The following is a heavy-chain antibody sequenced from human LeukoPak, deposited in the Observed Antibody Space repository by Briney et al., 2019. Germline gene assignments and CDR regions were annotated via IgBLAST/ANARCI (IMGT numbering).Heavy chain of an antibody. CDR2: VFTRGTT. V-gene: IGHV4-61*09. Sequence: TSETLSLTCTVSGGSTSSGSYYWNWIRQPAGKRLEWLGHVFTRGTTNYNASLEGRLTISLDTARNQFSLYLSSVTAADTAMYFCATSSLAVYFDYWGQGTLVTASS. D-gene: IGHD6-19*01. J-gene: IGHJ4*02. CDR3: ATSSLAVYFDY. CDR1: GGSTSSGSYY.